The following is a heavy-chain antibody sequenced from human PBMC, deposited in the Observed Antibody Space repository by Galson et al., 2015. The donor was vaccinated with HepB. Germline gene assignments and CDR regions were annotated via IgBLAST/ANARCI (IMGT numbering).Heavy chain of an antibody. D-gene: IGHD6-13*01. Sequence: QSGAEVKKPGESLRISCKGSGYSFTSYWISWVRQMPGKGLEWMGRIDPSDSYTNYSPSFQGHVTISADKSISTAYLQWSSLKASDTAMYYCARSSSSWYGDDYYYYGMDVWGQGTTVTVSS. V-gene: IGHV5-10-1*01. CDR1: GYSFTSYW. CDR2: IDPSDSYT. J-gene: IGHJ6*02. CDR3: ARSSSSWYGDDYYYYGMDV.